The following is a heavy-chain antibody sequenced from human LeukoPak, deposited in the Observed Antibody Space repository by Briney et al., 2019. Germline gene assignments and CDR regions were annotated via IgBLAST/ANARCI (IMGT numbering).Heavy chain of an antibody. J-gene: IGHJ5*02. CDR1: GGSISSGDYY. CDR3: AVRQWLVSNWFDP. D-gene: IGHD6-19*01. V-gene: IGHV4-30-4*01. CDR2: IYYSGST. Sequence: SQTLSLACTVSGGSISSGDYYWSWLRQPPGKGLEWIGYIYYSGSTYYNPSLKSRVTISVDTSKNQFSLKLSSVTAADTAVYYCAVRQWLVSNWFDPWGQGTLVTVSS.